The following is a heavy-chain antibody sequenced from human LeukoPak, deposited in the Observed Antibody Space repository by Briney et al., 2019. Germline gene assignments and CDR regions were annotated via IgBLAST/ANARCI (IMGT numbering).Heavy chain of an antibody. D-gene: IGHD6-19*01. CDR3: AKAPRGSSGWFDY. V-gene: IGHV3-23*01. J-gene: IGHJ4*02. CDR1: GGSFSGYY. Sequence: ETLSLTCAVYGGSFSGYYWSWIRQPPGKGLEWVSAISGSGGSTYYADSVKGRFTISRDNSKNTLYLQMNSLRAEDTAVYYCAKAPRGSSGWFDYWGQGTLVTVSS. CDR2: ISGSGGST.